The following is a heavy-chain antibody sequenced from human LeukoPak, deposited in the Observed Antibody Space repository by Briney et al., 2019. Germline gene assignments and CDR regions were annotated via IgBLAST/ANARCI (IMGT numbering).Heavy chain of an antibody. Sequence: SETLSLTCAVYGGSFSGYYWSWIRQPPGKGLEWIRENNHRRSTKYSPSLKSRVTISVDTSKNQFSLRLSSVTAVDTAVYYCARRVGRWFGERAYYYNYMDVWGKGTTVTISS. D-gene: IGHD3-10*01. J-gene: IGHJ6*03. CDR3: ARRVGRWFGERAYYYNYMDV. V-gene: IGHV4-34*01. CDR1: GGSFSGYY. CDR2: NNHRRST.